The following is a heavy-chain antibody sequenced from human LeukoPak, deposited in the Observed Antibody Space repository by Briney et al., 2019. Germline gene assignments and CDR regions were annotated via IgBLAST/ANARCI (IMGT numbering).Heavy chain of an antibody. J-gene: IGHJ4*02. Sequence: GGSLRLACAASGFTFSSYEMNWVRQAPGKGLEWVSYISSSGSTIYYADSVKGRFTISRDNAKNSLYPQMNSLRAEDTAVYYCARDLYCSSTSCSDYWGQGTLVTVSS. CDR1: GFTFSSYE. D-gene: IGHD2-2*01. V-gene: IGHV3-48*03. CDR3: ARDLYCSSTSCSDY. CDR2: ISSSGSTI.